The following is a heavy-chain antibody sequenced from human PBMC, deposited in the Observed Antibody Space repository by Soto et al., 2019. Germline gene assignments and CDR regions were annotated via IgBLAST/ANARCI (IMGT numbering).Heavy chain of an antibody. J-gene: IGHJ4*02. V-gene: IGHV3-64*01. CDR1: GFTCGSYP. D-gene: IGHD6-13*01. Sequence: EVQLVESGGGLVQPGGSLRLSCAASGFTCGSYPMHWVRQAPGKGLEYVSAISTNGDSTFYANSVKGRFTISRDNSKNTLYLQMGSLRAEVMGVYYCAREGMSRPRWVFDYWGQGTLVTASS. CDR2: ISTNGDST. CDR3: AREGMSRPRWVFDY.